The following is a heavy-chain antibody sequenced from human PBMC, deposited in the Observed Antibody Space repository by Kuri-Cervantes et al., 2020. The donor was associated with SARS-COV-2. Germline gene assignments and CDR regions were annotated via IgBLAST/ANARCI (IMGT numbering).Heavy chain of an antibody. CDR2: IIPILGIA. Sequence: SVKVSCKASGGTFSSYAISWVRQAPGQGLEWMGRIIPILGIANYAQKFQGRVTITADKSTSTVYMELSSLRSEDTAVYYCAREMATITAQGYFDYWGQGTLVTVSS. V-gene: IGHV1-69*04. CDR1: GGTFSSYA. CDR3: AREMATITAQGYFDY. D-gene: IGHD5-24*01. J-gene: IGHJ4*02.